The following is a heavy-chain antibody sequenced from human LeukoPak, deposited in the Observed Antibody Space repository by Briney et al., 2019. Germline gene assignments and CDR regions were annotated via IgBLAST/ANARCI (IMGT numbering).Heavy chain of an antibody. D-gene: IGHD6-6*01. CDR1: GGTFGSYT. V-gene: IGHV1-69*08. CDR3: ARPGQLAAYYYYYYMDV. CDR2: IIPIINTT. Sequence: SVKVSCKASGGTFGSYTLNWVRQAPGQGPEWMGRIIPIINTTNYAQKFQARVTFTADRSTHTAYMELNSLRSEDTAVYYCARPGQLAAYYYYYYMDVWGKGTTVTVSS. J-gene: IGHJ6*03.